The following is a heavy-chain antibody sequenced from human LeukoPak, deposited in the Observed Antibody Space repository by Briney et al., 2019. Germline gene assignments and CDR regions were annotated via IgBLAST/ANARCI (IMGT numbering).Heavy chain of an antibody. D-gene: IGHD3-9*01. CDR3: ARGRVLTDYYTYFDY. CDR2: IYSGGST. J-gene: IGHJ4*02. CDR1: GFTVSSNY. V-gene: IGHV3-53*04. Sequence: TGGSLRLSCPASGFTVSSNYMSWVRQAPGKGLEWVSVIYSGGSTYYADSVKGRFTISRHNSKNTLYLQMNSLRAEDTAVYYCARGRVLTDYYTYFDYWGQGTLVTVSS.